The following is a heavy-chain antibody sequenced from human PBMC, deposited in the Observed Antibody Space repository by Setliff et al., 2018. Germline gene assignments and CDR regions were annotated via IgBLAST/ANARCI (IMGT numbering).Heavy chain of an antibody. V-gene: IGHV4-34*01. CDR1: GGTSSDYY. CDR3: ARGRNVAARLFDS. CDR2: IKHTGST. Sequence: NPSETLSLTCAASGGTSSDYYWTWIRQHPEKGLEWIGEIKHTGSTNYNPSLKSRVSISVDTSKNQFSLKLSSVTAADTAVYFCARGRNVAARLFDSWGQGTLVTVSS. D-gene: IGHD6-6*01. J-gene: IGHJ4*02.